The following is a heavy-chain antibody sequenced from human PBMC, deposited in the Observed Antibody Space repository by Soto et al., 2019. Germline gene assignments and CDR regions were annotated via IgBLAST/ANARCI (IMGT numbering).Heavy chain of an antibody. D-gene: IGHD3-22*01. V-gene: IGHV3-30*18. CDR1: GFTFSSYG. J-gene: IGHJ4*02. CDR2: ISYDGSNK. Sequence: PGGSLRLSCAASGFTFSSYGMHWVRQAPGKGLEWVAVISYDGSNKYYADSVKGRFTISRDNSKNTLYLQMNSLRAEDTAVYYCAKAKLTHYYDSSGSLGYWGQGTLVTVSS. CDR3: AKAKLTHYYDSSGSLGY.